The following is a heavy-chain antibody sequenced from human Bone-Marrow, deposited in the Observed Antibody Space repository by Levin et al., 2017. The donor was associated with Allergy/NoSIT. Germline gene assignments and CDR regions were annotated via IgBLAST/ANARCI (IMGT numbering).Heavy chain of an antibody. V-gene: IGHV3-7*01. D-gene: IGHD2-2*01. CDR3: AREGTEGCRSTSCLGDY. J-gene: IGHJ4*02. CDR1: GVTFSGYW. Sequence: GGSLRLSCAASGVTFSGYWMSWVRQAPGKGLEWVANIKPDGSEIFYVDSVKGRFTISRDDAKNSLYLQMDRLRVEDTAIYYCAREGTEGCRSTSCLGDYWGRGTLVTVSS. CDR2: IKPDGSEI.